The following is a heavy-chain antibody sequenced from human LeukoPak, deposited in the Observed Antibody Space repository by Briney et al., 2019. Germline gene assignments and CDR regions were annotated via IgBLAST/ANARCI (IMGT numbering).Heavy chain of an antibody. V-gene: IGHV4-31*03. CDR3: ARASEVYYSYTTDV. J-gene: IGHJ6*02. CDR1: GGSISSGGYY. CDR2: IYYSGST. D-gene: IGHD1-26*01. Sequence: SQTLSLTCTVSGGSISSGGYYWSWIRQHPGKGLEWIGYIYYSGSTYYNPSLKSRVTISVDTSKNQFSLKLSSVTAADTAVYYCARASEVYYSYTTDVWGQGTTVTVSS.